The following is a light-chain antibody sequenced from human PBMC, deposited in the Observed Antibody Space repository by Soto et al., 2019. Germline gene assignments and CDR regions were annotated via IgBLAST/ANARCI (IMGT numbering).Light chain of an antibody. V-gene: IGLV4-69*01. CDR1: SGHSNYA. CDR3: QTWGTGIQV. J-gene: IGLJ3*02. Sequence: QPVLTQSPSASASLGASVKLTCTLSSGHSNYAIAWHQQQPEKGPQYLMKLNSDGSHNKGDGIPDRFSGSSSGAERYLTISSLQSEDEADYYCQTWGTGIQVFGGGTKVTVL. CDR2: LNSDGSH.